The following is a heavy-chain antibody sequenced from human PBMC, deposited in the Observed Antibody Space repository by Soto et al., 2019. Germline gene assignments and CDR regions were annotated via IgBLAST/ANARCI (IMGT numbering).Heavy chain of an antibody. CDR2: INHSGST. D-gene: IGHD1-26*01. V-gene: IGHV4-34*01. Sequence: SETLSLTCAVYGGSFSGYYWSWIRQPPGKGLEWIGEINHSGSTNYNPSLKSRVTISVDTSKNQFSLKLSSVTAADTAAYYCARGRGGATDGIDYWGQGTLVTVSS. J-gene: IGHJ4*02. CDR3: ARGRGGATDGIDY. CDR1: GGSFSGYY.